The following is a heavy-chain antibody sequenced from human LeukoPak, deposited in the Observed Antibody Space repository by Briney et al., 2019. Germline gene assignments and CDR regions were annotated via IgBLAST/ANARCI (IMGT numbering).Heavy chain of an antibody. V-gene: IGHV3-49*03. CDR3: SREVGGSYWDY. J-gene: IGHJ4*02. Sequence: GGSLRLSCTASGFTFDYYTMSWFRQAPGMGLEGVGLIRSKVYGRTTEHAASVRGRFTISRDDSKSIVYLQMNSLKNEDTALYYCSREVGGSYWDYWGQGNQVTVSS. CDR2: IRSKVYGRTT. D-gene: IGHD1-26*01. CDR1: GFTFDYYT.